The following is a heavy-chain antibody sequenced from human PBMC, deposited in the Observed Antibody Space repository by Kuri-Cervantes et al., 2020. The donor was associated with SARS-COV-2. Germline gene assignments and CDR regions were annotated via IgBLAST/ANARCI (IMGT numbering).Heavy chain of an antibody. CDR2: TSHDGKNK. D-gene: IGHD2-21*01. V-gene: IGHV3-30*18. CDR3: AKDRVGVQDF. CDR1: GFTFSSYS. J-gene: IGHJ4*02. Sequence: GGSLRLSCAASGFTFSSYSMHWVRQAPGKGLEWVAVTSHDGKNKKCIASGKGRFTITRDNSQNTLYLHMKSLRSEDTAMYYCAKDRVGVQDFWGQGTLVTVSS.